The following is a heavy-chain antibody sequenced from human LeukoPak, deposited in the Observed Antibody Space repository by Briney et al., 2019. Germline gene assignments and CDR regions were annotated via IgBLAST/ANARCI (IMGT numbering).Heavy chain of an antibody. Sequence: SETLSLTCTVSGGSISSYYWSWIRQPAGKGLEWIGRIYTSGSTNFNPSLKSRVTMSVDTSKNQFSLKLSSVTAADTAVYYCARKLGYCSSTSCAGFDPWGQGTLVTVSS. CDR3: ARKLGYCSSTSCAGFDP. CDR2: IYTSGST. D-gene: IGHD2-2*01. CDR1: GGSISSYY. J-gene: IGHJ5*02. V-gene: IGHV4-4*07.